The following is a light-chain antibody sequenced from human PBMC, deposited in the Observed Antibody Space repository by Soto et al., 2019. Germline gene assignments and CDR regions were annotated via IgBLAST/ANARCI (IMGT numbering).Light chain of an antibody. V-gene: IGKV1-9*01. CDR3: QQRNNYPLT. CDR2: AAS. CDR1: QGIGSY. J-gene: IGKJ4*01. Sequence: DIQLTQSPSFLSASLGDRVTITCRASQGIGSYLAWYQQKPGKAPRLLIYAASTLQSVVPSRFSGSGSDTEFTLTISSLEAEDFATYYCQQRNNYPLTFGGGTKVEIK.